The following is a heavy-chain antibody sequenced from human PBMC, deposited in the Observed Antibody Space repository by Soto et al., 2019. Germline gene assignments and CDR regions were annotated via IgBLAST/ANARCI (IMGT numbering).Heavy chain of an antibody. D-gene: IGHD4-17*01. CDR2: INAGNGNT. J-gene: IGHJ4*02. CDR1: VYTFTSYA. CDR3: AREIGDYVVFDY. V-gene: IGHV1-3*01. Sequence: ASVKVSCKASVYTFTSYAIHWVRQAPGQRLEWMGWINAGNGNTKYSQKFQGRVTITRDTSASTAYMELSSLRSEDTAVYYCAREIGDYVVFDYWGQGTLVTVSS.